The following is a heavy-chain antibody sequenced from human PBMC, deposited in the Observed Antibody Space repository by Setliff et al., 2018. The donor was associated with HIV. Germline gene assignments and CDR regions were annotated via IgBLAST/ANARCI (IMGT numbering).Heavy chain of an antibody. CDR1: GASISSGTYY. D-gene: IGHD3-3*01. V-gene: IGHV4-61*09. CDR2: FYTTGST. Sequence: KASETLSLTCTVSGASISSGTYYWSWIRQPAGKGLEWIGHFYTTGSTNYNPSLKSRVTISLDTSKNQFSLRLSSVTAADTAVYCCARDVYFSRGDYFDYWGRGTLVTVSS. CDR3: ARDVYFSRGDYFDY. J-gene: IGHJ4*02.